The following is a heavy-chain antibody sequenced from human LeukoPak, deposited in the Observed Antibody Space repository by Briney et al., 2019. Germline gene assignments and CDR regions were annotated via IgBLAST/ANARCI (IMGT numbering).Heavy chain of an antibody. J-gene: IGHJ4*02. D-gene: IGHD4-23*01. Sequence: ASVKVSCKASGYTFTDYYLHWVRQAPGQGLEWMGRFNPNSGGTDYAQMFQGRVTMTRDTSINTAYMELSGLRSDDTAVYYCARDASTTRVTSASDNWGQGTLVTVSS. CDR2: FNPNSGGT. CDR1: GYTFTDYY. V-gene: IGHV1-2*02. CDR3: ARDASTTRVTSASDN.